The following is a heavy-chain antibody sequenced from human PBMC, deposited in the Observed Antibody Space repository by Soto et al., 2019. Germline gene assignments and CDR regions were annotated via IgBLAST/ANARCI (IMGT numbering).Heavy chain of an antibody. D-gene: IGHD2-2*01. CDR3: ARDSRYCSSTSCYGPPQFDY. Sequence: QVQLVQSGAEVKKPGASVKVSCKASGYTFTSYGISWVRQAPGQGLEWMGWISAYNGNTNYAQKLQGRVTMTTDTSTSTAYMELRSLRSDDTAVYYCARDSRYCSSTSCYGPPQFDYWGQGTLVTVSS. V-gene: IGHV1-18*01. J-gene: IGHJ4*02. CDR2: ISAYNGNT. CDR1: GYTFTSYG.